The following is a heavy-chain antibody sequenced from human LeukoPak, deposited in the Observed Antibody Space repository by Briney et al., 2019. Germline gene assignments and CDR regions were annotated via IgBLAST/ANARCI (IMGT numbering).Heavy chain of an antibody. Sequence: AASVKVSCKASGYTFTSYYMHWVRLAPGQGLEWMGIINPSGGSTSYAQKFQGRVTMTRDTSTSTVYMELSSLRSEDTAVYYCASFTGSSRAFGEFEPWGQGTLVTVSS. V-gene: IGHV1-46*01. D-gene: IGHD3-10*01. CDR2: INPSGGST. CDR3: ASFTGSSRAFGEFEP. CDR1: GYTFTSYY. J-gene: IGHJ5*02.